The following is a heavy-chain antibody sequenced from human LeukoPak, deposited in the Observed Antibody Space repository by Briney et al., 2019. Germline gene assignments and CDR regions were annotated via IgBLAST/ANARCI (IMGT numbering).Heavy chain of an antibody. V-gene: IGHV4-59*01. D-gene: IGHD4-11*01. Sequence: SETLSLTCTVSGGSISSYYWSWIRQPPGKGLEWIGYIYYSGSTNYNPSLKSRVTISVDTSKNQFSLKLSSVTAADTAVYYCARGLVDYTHDYWAQGTLVTVSS. CDR2: IYYSGST. CDR3: ARGLVDYTHDY. CDR1: GGSISSYY. J-gene: IGHJ4*02.